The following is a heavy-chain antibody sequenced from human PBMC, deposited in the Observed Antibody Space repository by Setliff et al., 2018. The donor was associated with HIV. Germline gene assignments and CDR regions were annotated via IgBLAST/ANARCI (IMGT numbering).Heavy chain of an antibody. V-gene: IGHV4-39*07. CDR3: ARVPTSSWYVTTQRTKEYFQQ. CDR2: IYYSGNT. D-gene: IGHD6-13*01. CDR1: GGSIKSSSYY. J-gene: IGHJ1*01. Sequence: PSETLSLTCTVSGGSIKSSSYYWGWIRQPPGKGPEWIGSIYYSGNTYYNPSLKSRVTISVDTSRNKFSLRLSSVTAADTAIYYCARVPTSSWYVTTQRTKEYFQQWGQGTLVTSPQ.